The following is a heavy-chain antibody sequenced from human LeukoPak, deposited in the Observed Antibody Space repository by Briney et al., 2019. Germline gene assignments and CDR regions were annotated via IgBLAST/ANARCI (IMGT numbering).Heavy chain of an antibody. J-gene: IGHJ4*02. Sequence: GGSLRLSCAASGFTLSSYSMNWVRQAPGKGLEWVSSISSSSSYIYYADSVKGRFTMPRDNAKNSLYLQMNSLRAEDTAVYYCASLWDDSSGYYYRSNDYWGQGTLVTVSS. D-gene: IGHD3-22*01. CDR2: ISSSSSYI. CDR1: GFTLSSYS. V-gene: IGHV3-21*01. CDR3: ASLWDDSSGYYYRSNDY.